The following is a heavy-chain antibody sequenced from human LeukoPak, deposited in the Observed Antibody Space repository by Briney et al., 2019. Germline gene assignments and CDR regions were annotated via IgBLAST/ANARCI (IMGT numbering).Heavy chain of an antibody. Sequence: PGGSLRLSCAASGFTFSSYGMHWVRQAPGKGLEWVAVISYDGSNKYYADSVKGRFTISRDNSKNTLYLQMNSLRAEDTAAYYCAANGAAAPGMDVWGQGTTVTVSS. CDR1: GFTFSSYG. J-gene: IGHJ6*02. CDR2: ISYDGSNK. CDR3: AANGAAAPGMDV. V-gene: IGHV3-30*03. D-gene: IGHD6-13*01.